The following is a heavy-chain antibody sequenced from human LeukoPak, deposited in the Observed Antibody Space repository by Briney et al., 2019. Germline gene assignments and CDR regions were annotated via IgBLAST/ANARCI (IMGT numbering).Heavy chain of an antibody. J-gene: IGHJ4*02. CDR2: ISSSASIT. Sequence: GGPLSLPCAPSGLTSGTYEMTWFRQAPGKGREWVSNISSSASITYYADSVKGRFTSSRDNAKNSLYLQMDSLRVEDTAVYYCARLQPAIAAAGSFDYWGQGTLVTVSS. CDR1: GLTSGTYE. CDR3: ARLQPAIAAAGSFDY. V-gene: IGHV3-48*03. D-gene: IGHD6-13*01.